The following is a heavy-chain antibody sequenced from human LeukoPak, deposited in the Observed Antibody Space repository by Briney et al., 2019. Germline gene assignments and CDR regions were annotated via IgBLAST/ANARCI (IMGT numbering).Heavy chain of an antibody. D-gene: IGHD6-13*01. CDR1: VGSISSYY. CDR3: ARANRSAGTGFSDY. Sequence: PSETLSLTCTVSVGSISSYYWSWIRQPPGKGLEWIGYIYYSGSTNYNPSLKSRVTISVDTSKNQFSLKLSSVTAADTAVYYCARANRSAGTGFSDYWGQGTLVTVSS. V-gene: IGHV4-59*08. J-gene: IGHJ4*02. CDR2: IYYSGST.